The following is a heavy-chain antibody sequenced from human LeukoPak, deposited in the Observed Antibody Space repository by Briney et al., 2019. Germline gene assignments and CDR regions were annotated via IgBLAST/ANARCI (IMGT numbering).Heavy chain of an antibody. V-gene: IGHV4-61*02. CDR1: GGSISSGSYY. Sequence: PSQTLSLTCTVSGGSISSGSYYWSWIRQPAGKGLEWIGRIYTSGSTNYNPSLKSRVTISVDTSKNQFSLKLSSVTAADTAVYYCARASRYYYEDYWGQGTLVTVSS. J-gene: IGHJ4*02. CDR2: IYTSGST. D-gene: IGHD3-22*01. CDR3: ARASRYYYEDY.